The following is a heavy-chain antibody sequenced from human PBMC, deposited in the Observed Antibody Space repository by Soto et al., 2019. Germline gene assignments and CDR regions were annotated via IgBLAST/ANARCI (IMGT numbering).Heavy chain of an antibody. CDR3: ARGRVYCCGGSCYYYYGLDV. CDR2: ISAYNGNT. D-gene: IGHD2-15*01. V-gene: IGHV1-18*04. Sequence: QVQLVQSGAEVKKPGASVKVSSKASGYTFTSYGISWVRQAPGQGLEWMGCISAYNGNTNYAQKLQDSDTMTTDTSTSTAYMELRSLRSDDKAVYYCARGRVYCCGGSCYYYYGLDVWGQGTTVTVSS. CDR1: GYTFTSYG. J-gene: IGHJ6*02.